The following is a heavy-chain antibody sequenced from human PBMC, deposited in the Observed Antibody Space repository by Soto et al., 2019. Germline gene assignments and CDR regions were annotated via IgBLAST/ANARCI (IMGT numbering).Heavy chain of an antibody. D-gene: IGHD6-19*01. CDR1: GGSFSGYY. Sequence: PSETLSLTCAFYGGSFSGYYWSWIRQPPGKGLEWIGEINHSGSTNYNPSLKSRVTISVDTSKNQFSLKLSSVTAADTAVYYCARAPIAVAGKVDYWGQGTLVTVSS. CDR2: INHSGST. V-gene: IGHV4-34*01. J-gene: IGHJ4*02. CDR3: ARAPIAVAGKVDY.